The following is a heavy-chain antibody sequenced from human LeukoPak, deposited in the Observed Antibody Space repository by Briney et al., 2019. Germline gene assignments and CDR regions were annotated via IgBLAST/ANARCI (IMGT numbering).Heavy chain of an antibody. D-gene: IGHD6-13*01. Sequence: ASVKVSCKASGYTFTIYDINWVRQATGQGLEWMGWMNPNSGNTGYAQKFQGRVTMTRNTSISTAYMELSSLRSEDTAVYYCARDSSWFYYFDYWGQGTLVTVSS. V-gene: IGHV1-8*01. CDR3: ARDSSWFYYFDY. CDR1: GYTFTIYD. J-gene: IGHJ4*02. CDR2: MNPNSGNT.